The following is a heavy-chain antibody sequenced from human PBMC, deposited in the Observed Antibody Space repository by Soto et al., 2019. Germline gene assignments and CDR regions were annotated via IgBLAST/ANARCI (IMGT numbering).Heavy chain of an antibody. D-gene: IGHD3-3*01. Sequence: EVQLVESGGRLVQPGRSLRLSCVGTGLNFDDFAMHWVRQAPGKGLEWVSGITWNSRVLAYADSLKVRFTISRDNARNSLYLQMDSLRDEDTALYYCAKGRYDFWSPYYFDSWGQGTLVTVSS. CDR1: GLNFDDFA. CDR2: ITWNSRVL. CDR3: AKGRYDFWSPYYFDS. J-gene: IGHJ4*02. V-gene: IGHV3-9*01.